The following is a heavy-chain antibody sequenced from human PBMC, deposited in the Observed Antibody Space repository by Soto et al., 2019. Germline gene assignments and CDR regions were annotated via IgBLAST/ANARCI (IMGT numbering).Heavy chain of an antibody. CDR2: ISAHNGNT. J-gene: IGHJ4*02. CDR3: ARGRYGEY. D-gene: IGHD3-10*01. CDR1: GYTFTSYG. V-gene: IGHV1-18*01. Sequence: QVHLVQSGAEVKKPGASVKVSCKASGYTFTSYGITWVRQAPGQGLEWMGWISAHNGNTDYAQKLQGRVIVTRDTATSTAYMELRSLISDDSAGDYRARGRYGEYWGQGALVTVSS.